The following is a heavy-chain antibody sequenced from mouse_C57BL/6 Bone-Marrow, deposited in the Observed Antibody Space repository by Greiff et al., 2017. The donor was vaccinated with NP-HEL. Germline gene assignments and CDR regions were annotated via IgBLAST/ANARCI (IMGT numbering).Heavy chain of an antibody. D-gene: IGHD1-1*01. CDR2: INPYNGGT. V-gene: IGHV1-19*01. CDR1: GYTFTDYY. CDR3: ARRTHYYGSSDPYWYFDV. Sequence: EVQLQQSGPVLVKPGASVKMSCKASGYTFTDYYMNWVKQSHGKSLEWIGVINPYNGGTSYNQKFKGKATLTVDKSSSTAYMELNSLTSEDSAVYYGARRTHYYGSSDPYWYFDVWGTGTTVTVSA. J-gene: IGHJ1*03.